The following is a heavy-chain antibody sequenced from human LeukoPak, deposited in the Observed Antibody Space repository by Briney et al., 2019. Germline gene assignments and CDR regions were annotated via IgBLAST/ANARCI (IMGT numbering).Heavy chain of an antibody. V-gene: IGHV1-2*02. D-gene: IGHD2-15*01. CDR1: GYTFTGYY. CDR3: ARRGRYCSGGSCHLFDY. Sequence: ASVKVSCKASGYTFTGYYMHWVRQAPGQGLEWMGWINPNSGGTNYAQKFQGRVTMTGDTSISTAYMELSRLRSDDTAVYYCARRGRYCSGGSCHLFDYWGQGTLVTVSS. CDR2: INPNSGGT. J-gene: IGHJ4*02.